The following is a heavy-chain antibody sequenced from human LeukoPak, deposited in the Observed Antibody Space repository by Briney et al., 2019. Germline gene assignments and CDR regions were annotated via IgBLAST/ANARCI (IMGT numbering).Heavy chain of an antibody. CDR2: ISYDGSNK. CDR3: ARQEMVRGVITYYFDY. CDR1: GFTFSSYG. V-gene: IGHV3-30*03. D-gene: IGHD3-10*01. Sequence: GRSLRLSCAASGFTFSSYGMHWVRQAPGKGLEWVAVISYDGSNKYYADSVKGRFTIPRDNSKNTLYLQMNSLRAEDTAVYYCARQEMVRGVITYYFDYWGQGTLVTVSS. J-gene: IGHJ4*02.